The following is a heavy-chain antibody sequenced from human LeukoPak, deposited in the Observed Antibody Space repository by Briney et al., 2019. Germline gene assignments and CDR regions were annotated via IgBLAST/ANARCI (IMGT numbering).Heavy chain of an antibody. Sequence: SETLSLTCTVSGGSISSGDYYWSWIRQPPGKGLEWIGYISYSGSTYYNPSLKSRVTISVDTSKNQFSLKLSSVTAADTAVYYCARGGWELYFDYWGQGTLVTVSS. CDR2: ISYSGST. D-gene: IGHD1-26*01. J-gene: IGHJ4*02. CDR3: ARGGWELYFDY. V-gene: IGHV4-30-4*02. CDR1: GGSISSGDYY.